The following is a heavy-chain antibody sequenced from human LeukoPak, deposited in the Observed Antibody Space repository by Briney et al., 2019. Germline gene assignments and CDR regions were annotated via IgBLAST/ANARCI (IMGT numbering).Heavy chain of an antibody. CDR2: ISYSGST. V-gene: IGHV4-31*03. J-gene: IGHJ4*02. Sequence: PSETLSLTCTVSGGSISSGGYFWSWIRQHPGKGLERIGYISYSGSTYYNPPLKSRVTISVDTSKNQFSLKLSSVSAADTAVYYCASAPYSSSSVDYWGQGTLVTVSS. CDR1: GGSISSGGYF. CDR3: ASAPYSSSSVDY. D-gene: IGHD6-6*01.